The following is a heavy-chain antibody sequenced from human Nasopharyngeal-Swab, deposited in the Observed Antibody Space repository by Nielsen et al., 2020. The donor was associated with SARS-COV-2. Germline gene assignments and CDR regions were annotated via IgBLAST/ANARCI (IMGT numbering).Heavy chain of an antibody. CDR3: ARVLPFRITGTSGMDV. V-gene: IGHV1-46*01. D-gene: IGHD1-7*01. J-gene: IGHJ6*02. CDR2: INPTDGST. Sequence: WVQQAPGQGLEWMGIINPTDGSTSYAQKFEGRVTMTRVTSTSTVYMELNSLRSEDTAVYYCARVLPFRITGTSGMDVWGQGTTVTVSS.